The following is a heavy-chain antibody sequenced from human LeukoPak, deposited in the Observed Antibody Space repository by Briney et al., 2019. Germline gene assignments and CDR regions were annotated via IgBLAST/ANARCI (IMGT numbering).Heavy chain of an antibody. CDR2: IRSKANSYAT. CDR1: GFTFSGSA. Sequence: GGSLRLSCAASGFTFSGSAMHWVRQASGKGLEWVGRIRSKANSYATAYAASVKGRFTISRDDSKNTVYLQMNSLKTEDTAVYYCTRSITMIVPGFDYWGQGTWSPSPQ. J-gene: IGHJ4*02. V-gene: IGHV3-73*01. CDR3: TRSITMIVPGFDY. D-gene: IGHD3-22*01.